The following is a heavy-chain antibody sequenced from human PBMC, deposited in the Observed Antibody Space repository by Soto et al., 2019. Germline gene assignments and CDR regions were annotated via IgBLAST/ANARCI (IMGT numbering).Heavy chain of an antibody. CDR3: AKDLTYCSSTSCYNWFDP. V-gene: IGHV3-23*01. D-gene: IGHD2-2*01. J-gene: IGHJ5*02. CDR1: GFTFSSYA. CDR2: ISGSGGST. Sequence: PGGSLTLSCAASGFTFSSYAMSWVRQAPGKGLEWVSAISGSGGSTYYADSVKGRFTISRDNSKNTLYLQMNSLRAEDTAVYYCAKDLTYCSSTSCYNWFDPWGQGTLVTVSS.